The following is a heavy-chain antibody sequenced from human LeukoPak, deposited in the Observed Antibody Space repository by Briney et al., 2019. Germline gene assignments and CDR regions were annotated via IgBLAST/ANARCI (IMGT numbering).Heavy chain of an antibody. D-gene: IGHD2-2*01. Sequence: GGSLRLSCAASGFTFSTYSMNWVRQAPGKGLEWVSSISSSSSYIYYADSVKGRFTISRDNAKNSLYLQMNSLRAEDTAVYYCAREWRVVPAASDYWGQGTLVTVSP. V-gene: IGHV3-21*01. CDR1: GFTFSTYS. J-gene: IGHJ4*02. CDR2: ISSSSSYI. CDR3: AREWRVVPAASDY.